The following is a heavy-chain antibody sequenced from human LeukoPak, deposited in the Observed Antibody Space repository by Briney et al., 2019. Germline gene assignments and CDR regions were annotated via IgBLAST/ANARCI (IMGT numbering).Heavy chain of an antibody. D-gene: IGHD4-17*01. CDR3: AHSGTVTSPHDAFDV. Sequence: SGLTLVKPTQTLTLTCTFSGFSLSSSGVGVGWIRQPPGKDLEWLALIYWDDDKRYSPSLKSRLTITKDTSKNQVVLTLTNMDPVDTGTYYCAHSGTVTSPHDAFDVWGQGTMVTVSS. V-gene: IGHV2-5*02. J-gene: IGHJ3*01. CDR2: IYWDDDK. CDR1: GFSLSSSGVG.